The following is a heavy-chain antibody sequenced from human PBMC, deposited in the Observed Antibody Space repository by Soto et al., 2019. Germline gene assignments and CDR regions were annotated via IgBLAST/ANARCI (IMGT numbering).Heavy chain of an antibody. Sequence: QVQLVQSGAEVKKPGASVKVSCKASGYTFTSYDINWVRQATGQALEWMGWMNPNSGNTGYAQKFQGRVTTTRNTSISKAYMELSSLRSEGTAVYSCARERTYYAFDYWGQATLVTVSS. CDR1: GYTFTSYD. D-gene: IGHD1-26*01. CDR2: MNPNSGNT. V-gene: IGHV1-8*01. J-gene: IGHJ4*02. CDR3: ARERTYYAFDY.